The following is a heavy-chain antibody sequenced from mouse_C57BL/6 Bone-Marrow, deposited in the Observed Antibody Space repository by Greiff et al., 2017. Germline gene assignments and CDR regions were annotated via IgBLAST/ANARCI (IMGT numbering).Heavy chain of an antibody. CDR2: SRNKANDYTT. Sequence: VKVVESGGGLVQSGRSLRLSCATSGFTFSDFYMEWVRQAPGKGLEWIAASRNKANDYTTEYSASVKGRFIVSRDTSQSILYLQMNALRAEDTAIYYCARALYYGSSLYWYFDVWGTGTTVTVSS. D-gene: IGHD1-1*01. V-gene: IGHV7-1*01. CDR1: GFTFSDFY. CDR3: ARALYYGSSLYWYFDV. J-gene: IGHJ1*03.